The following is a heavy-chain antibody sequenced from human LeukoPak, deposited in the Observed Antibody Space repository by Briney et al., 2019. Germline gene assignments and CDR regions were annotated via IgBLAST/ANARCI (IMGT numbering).Heavy chain of an antibody. J-gene: IGHJ3*02. CDR1: GGSISSSSYY. V-gene: IGHV4-39*07. D-gene: IGHD3-3*01. CDR2: IYYSGST. CDR3: ATSPYSSITIFGVGNDAFDI. Sequence: PSETLSLTCTVSGGSISSSSYYWGWIRQPPGKGLEWIGSIYYSGSTYYNPSLKSRVTISVDRSKNQFSLKLSSVTAADTAVCYCATSPYSSITIFGVGNDAFDIWGQGTMVTVSS.